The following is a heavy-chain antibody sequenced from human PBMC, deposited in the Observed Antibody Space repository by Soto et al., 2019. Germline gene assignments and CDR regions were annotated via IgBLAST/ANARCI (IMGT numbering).Heavy chain of an antibody. CDR1: VVTLSDKA. D-gene: IGHD6-13*01. CDR2: IRGKGYGGKT. V-gene: IGHV3-49*03. Sequence: GSRRLSCSASVVTLSDKALNWFRQAPVRGLEWGSFIRGKGYGGKTEYAASVKGRFIASRDDSKGIAYLEMNSLKTEDTAVYFCARGHSDNLSWFAFDLWGLGPMVTVSS. CDR3: ARGHSDNLSWFAFDL. J-gene: IGHJ3*01.